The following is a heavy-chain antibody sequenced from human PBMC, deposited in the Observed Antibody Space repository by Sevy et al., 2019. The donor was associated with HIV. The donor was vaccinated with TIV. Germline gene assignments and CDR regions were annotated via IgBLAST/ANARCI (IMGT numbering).Heavy chain of an antibody. Sequence: ASVKVSCKASGYTFTNYAMNWVRQAPGQGLQWMGWINTNTGNPTYAQAFTGRFVFSLDTSVSTSYLQISSLKAGDTAVYYCTRGFIGDNSGDAFDIWGHGTMVTVSS. J-gene: IGHJ3*02. D-gene: IGHD3-10*01. CDR3: TRGFIGDNSGDAFDI. CDR2: INTNTGNP. V-gene: IGHV7-4-1*02. CDR1: GYTFTNYA.